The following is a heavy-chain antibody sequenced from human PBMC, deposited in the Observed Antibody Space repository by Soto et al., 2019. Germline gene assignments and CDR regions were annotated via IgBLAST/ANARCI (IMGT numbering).Heavy chain of an antibody. CDR3: ARGFCTRSSCYIGGFYYYGMDV. J-gene: IGHJ6*02. CDR1: GFTLSSHT. V-gene: IGHV3-21*01. Sequence: EVQLVESGRGLGQPGGSLRLSCAASGFTLSSHTMNWVRQAPGKGLEWVSSISSDSSYKYYTDSVTGRFTVSRDNAKNSLYLQMNSLRAEDTAVYYCARGFCTRSSCYIGGFYYYGMDVWGQGATVTVSS. CDR2: ISSDSSYK. D-gene: IGHD2-2*02.